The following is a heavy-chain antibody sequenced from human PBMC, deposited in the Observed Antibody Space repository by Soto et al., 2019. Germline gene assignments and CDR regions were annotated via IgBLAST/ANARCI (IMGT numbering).Heavy chain of an antibody. J-gene: IGHJ6*03. CDR3: ARGPVRRITISPDYYYMDV. CDR2: IGTAGDT. Sequence: EVQLVESGGGLVQPGGSLRLSCAASGFTFSSYDMHWVRQATGKGLEWVSAIGTAGDTYYPGSVKGRFTISRENAKSSLYLQMNSLRAGDTAVYYCARGPVRRITISPDYYYMDVWGKGTTVTVSS. D-gene: IGHD3-9*01. CDR1: GFTFSSYD. V-gene: IGHV3-13*01.